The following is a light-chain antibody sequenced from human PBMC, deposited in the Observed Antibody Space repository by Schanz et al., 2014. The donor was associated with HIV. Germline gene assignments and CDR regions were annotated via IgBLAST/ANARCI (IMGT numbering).Light chain of an antibody. CDR2: EVS. CDR1: SRDVGSYNL. J-gene: IGLJ2*01. CDR3: CSYAGTSTFVV. Sequence: QSALTQPASVSGSPGQSITISCTGTSRDVGSYNLVSWYQQHPGKAPKLMIYEVSKRPSGVSNRFSGSKSGNTASLTFSGLQAEDEADYYCCSYAGTSTFVVFGGGTKLTVL. V-gene: IGLV2-23*02.